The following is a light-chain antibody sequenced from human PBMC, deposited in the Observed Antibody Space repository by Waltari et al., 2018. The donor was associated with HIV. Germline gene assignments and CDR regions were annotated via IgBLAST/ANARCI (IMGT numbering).Light chain of an antibody. CDR2: DAA. V-gene: IGKV3-15*01. CDR1: QSIRNN. J-gene: IGKJ2*01. CDR3: QQYNNWPPYT. Sequence: IVMTQSPATLSLSPGHRATLSCRASQSIRNNFAVYHQKTGHDPSLLMYDAATRATGVPARFSGSGSGTEFTLTISSLQSEDFAVYYCQQYNNWPPYTFGQGTKLEIK.